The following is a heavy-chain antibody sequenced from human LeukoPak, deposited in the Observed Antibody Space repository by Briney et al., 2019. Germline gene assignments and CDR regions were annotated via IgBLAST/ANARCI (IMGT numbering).Heavy chain of an antibody. CDR3: AKDRNYDILTGSGGALDY. CDR2: ISGSGGST. D-gene: IGHD3-9*01. J-gene: IGHJ4*02. Sequence: PGGSLRLSCAASGFTFSSYAMSWVRQAPGKGLGWVSAISGSGGSTYYADSVKGRFTISRDNSKNTLYLQMNSLRAEDTAVYYCAKDRNYDILTGSGGALDYWGQGTLVTVSS. V-gene: IGHV3-23*01. CDR1: GFTFSSYA.